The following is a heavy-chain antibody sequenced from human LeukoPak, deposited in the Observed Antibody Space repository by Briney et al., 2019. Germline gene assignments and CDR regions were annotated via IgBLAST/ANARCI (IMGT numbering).Heavy chain of an antibody. CDR2: MNPNSGNT. CDR3: ARGHAAGTNSPTPYYYYYMDV. CDR1: GYTFTSYD. V-gene: IGHV1-8*01. Sequence: GASVKVSCKASGYTFTSYDINWVRQATGQGLEWMGWMNPNSGNTGYAQKFQGRVTMTRNTSISTAYMELSSLRSEDTAVYYCARGHAAGTNSPTPYYYYYMDVWAKGPRSPSP. D-gene: IGHD1-7*01. J-gene: IGHJ6*03.